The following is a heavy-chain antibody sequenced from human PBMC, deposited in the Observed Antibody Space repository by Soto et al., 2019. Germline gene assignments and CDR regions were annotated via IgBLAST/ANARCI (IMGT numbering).Heavy chain of an antibody. J-gene: IGHJ4*01. CDR1: GYTFTNYG. V-gene: IGHV1-18*01. D-gene: IGHD6-6*01. Sequence: ASVKVSCKASGYTFTNYGINLVRQAPGQGLEWLGWVSAYNGERRYAQRVQARVIMTTDTSTTTAYMELRSLRSDDTAVYYCSRGTSIPASGDYWG. CDR2: VSAYNGER. CDR3: SRGTSIPASGDY.